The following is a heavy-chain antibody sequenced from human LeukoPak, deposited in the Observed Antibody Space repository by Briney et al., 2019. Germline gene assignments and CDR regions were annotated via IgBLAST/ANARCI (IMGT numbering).Heavy chain of an antibody. J-gene: IGHJ5*02. CDR2: MNPNSGNT. V-gene: IGHV1-8*02. D-gene: IGHD3-10*01. CDR1: GYTFTGYY. Sequence: ASVKVSCKASGYTFTGYYMHWVRQATGQGLEWMGWMNPNSGNTGYAQKFQGRVTMTRNTSISTAYMELSSLRSEDTAVYYCARRLAGSYYRNNWFDPWGQGTLVTVSS. CDR3: ARRLAGSYYRNNWFDP.